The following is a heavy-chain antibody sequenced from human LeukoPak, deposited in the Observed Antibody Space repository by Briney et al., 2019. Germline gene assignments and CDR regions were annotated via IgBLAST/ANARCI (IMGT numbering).Heavy chain of an antibody. CDR2: INPNSGGT. D-gene: IGHD1-7*01. J-gene: IGHJ3*02. Sequence: GASVEVSCKASGYTFTGYYMHWVRQAPGQGLEWMGWINPNSGGTNYAQKFQGRVTMTRDTSISTAYMELSRLRTDDTAVYYCARVNNWNFLPDAFDIWGQGTMVTVSS. CDR1: GYTFTGYY. CDR3: ARVNNWNFLPDAFDI. V-gene: IGHV1-2*02.